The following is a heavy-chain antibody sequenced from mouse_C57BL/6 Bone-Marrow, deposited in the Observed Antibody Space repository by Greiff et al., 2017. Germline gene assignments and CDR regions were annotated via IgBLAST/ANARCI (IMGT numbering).Heavy chain of an antibody. Sequence: QVQLQQPGAELVKPGASVKLSCKASGYTFTSYWMHWVKQRPIQGLEWIGNIDPSDSETHYNQKFKDKATLTVDKSSSTAYMQLSSLTSEDSAVYYCASGDYLPHWGQGTTLTVSS. J-gene: IGHJ2*01. D-gene: IGHD1-1*01. CDR3: ASGDYLPH. CDR2: IDPSDSET. V-gene: IGHV1-52*01. CDR1: GYTFTSYW.